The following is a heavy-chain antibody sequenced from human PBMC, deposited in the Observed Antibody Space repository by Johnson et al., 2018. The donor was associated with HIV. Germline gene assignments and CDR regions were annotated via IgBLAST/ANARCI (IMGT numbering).Heavy chain of an antibody. CDR2: LYIGYST. CDR1: GFSVSSSY. Sequence: VQLVESGGGLVQPGGSLRLSCTASGFSVSSSYMSWVRQAPGKGLEWVSTLYIGYSTYYADSVKGRFTISRDSSKNTLYLQMNSLRAEDTAVYYCARHHPASDAFDIWGQGTMVSVSS. V-gene: IGHV3-66*04. D-gene: IGHD2-2*01. J-gene: IGHJ3*02. CDR3: ARHHPASDAFDI.